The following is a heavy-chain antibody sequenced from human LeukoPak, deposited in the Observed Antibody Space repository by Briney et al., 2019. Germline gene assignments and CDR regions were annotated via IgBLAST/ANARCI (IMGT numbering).Heavy chain of an antibody. J-gene: IGHJ5*02. D-gene: IGHD6-13*01. CDR3: ARRRAEGGSNGHYNWFDP. CDR1: GDSINAYY. CDR2: IYFSGTT. Sequence: SETLSLTCTVSGDSINAYYWGWIRQPPGKGLEWIGYIYFSGTTKYNPPLESRVTISVDTSKSQFSLKLSSVTAADTAVYYCARRRAEGGSNGHYNWFDPWGQGILVTVSS. V-gene: IGHV4-59*08.